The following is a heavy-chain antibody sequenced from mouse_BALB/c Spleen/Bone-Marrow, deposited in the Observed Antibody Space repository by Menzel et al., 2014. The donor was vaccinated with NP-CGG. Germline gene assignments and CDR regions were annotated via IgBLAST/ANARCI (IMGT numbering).Heavy chain of an antibody. J-gene: IGHJ2*01. V-gene: IGHV1-5*01. CDR1: GYTFTSYW. D-gene: IGHD3-1*01. CDR2: IYPGNSDT. CDR3: TTLARNYFDY. Sequence: EVQLQQSGTVLARSGASVKMSCKASGYTFTSYWMHWVKQRPGQGLEWIGTIYPGNSDTTYNQKFKGKAKLTAVTSTSTAYMELSSLTNEDSAVCCCTTLARNYFDYWGQGTTLTVSS.